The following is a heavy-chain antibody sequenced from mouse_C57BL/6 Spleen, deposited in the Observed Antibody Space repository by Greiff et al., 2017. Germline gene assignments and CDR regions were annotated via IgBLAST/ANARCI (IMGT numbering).Heavy chain of an antibody. CDR1: GYTFTGYW. CDR2: IFPGSGST. CDR3: AGEIFAY. J-gene: IGHJ3*01. V-gene: IGHV1-9*01. Sequence: VQLQQSGAELMKPGASVKLSCKATGYTFTGYWIEWVKQRPGHGLEWIGEIFPGSGSTNYNEKFKGKATLTADTSANTAYMQLSSLTTEDSAVYYCAGEIFAYWGQETLVTVSA.